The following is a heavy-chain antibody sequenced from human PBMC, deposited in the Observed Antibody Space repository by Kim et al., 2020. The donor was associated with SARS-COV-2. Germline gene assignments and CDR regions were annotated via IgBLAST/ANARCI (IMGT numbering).Heavy chain of an antibody. Sequence: SETLSLTCAVHGESFSGYYWSWIRQSPGRGLEWIGARRHSGSSNYNPSLESRFSMSLDTPKNEFSLNLTSVTAADPPLYYFAIVLWGVSACYVCYSSGM. J-gene: IGHJ6*01. D-gene: IGHD2-15*01. CDR1: GESFSGYY. CDR2: RRHSGSS. V-gene: IGHV4-34*01. CDR3: AIVLWGVSACYVCYSSGM.